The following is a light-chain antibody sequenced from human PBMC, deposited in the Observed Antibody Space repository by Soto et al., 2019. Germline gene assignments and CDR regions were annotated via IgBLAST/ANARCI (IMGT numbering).Light chain of an antibody. CDR3: HQYAYSPQT. CDR1: QTVGNNF. Sequence: EIVLTQSPGTLSLSPGERVTLSCRASQTVGNNFLGWYQQKPGQAPRLLIYNASNRATGIPDRFSGSGSETDFTLTISRLEPEDFAVYYCHQYAYSPQTFGQGTRLEIK. V-gene: IGKV3-20*01. J-gene: IGKJ5*01. CDR2: NAS.